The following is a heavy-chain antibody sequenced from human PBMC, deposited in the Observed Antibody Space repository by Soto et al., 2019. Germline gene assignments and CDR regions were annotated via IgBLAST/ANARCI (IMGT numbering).Heavy chain of an antibody. V-gene: IGHV6-1*01. CDR1: GDSVSSNSAA. CDR2: TYYRSKWYN. CDR3: ARDPQDYYYYYHGMDV. J-gene: IGHJ6*02. Sequence: SQTLSLTCAISGDSVSSNSAAWNWIRQSPSRGLEWLGRTYYRSKWYNDYAVSVKSRITINPDTSKNQFSLQLDSVTPEDTAVYYCARDPQDYYYYYHGMDVWGQGTTVTVSS.